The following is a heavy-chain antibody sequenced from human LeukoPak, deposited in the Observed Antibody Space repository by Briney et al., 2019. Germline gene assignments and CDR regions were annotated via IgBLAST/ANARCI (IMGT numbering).Heavy chain of an antibody. CDR2: INPNNGGT. CDR1: GYTFTGYY. CDR3: ARDRDYYGSGSLAHDY. D-gene: IGHD3-10*01. J-gene: IGHJ4*02. Sequence: ASVKVSCKASGYTFTGYYMHWVRQAPGQGLEWMGWINPNNGGTNYAQKFQGRVTMTRDTSISAAHMELSRLTSDDTAVYYCARDRDYYGSGSLAHDYWGQGTLVTVSS. V-gene: IGHV1-2*02.